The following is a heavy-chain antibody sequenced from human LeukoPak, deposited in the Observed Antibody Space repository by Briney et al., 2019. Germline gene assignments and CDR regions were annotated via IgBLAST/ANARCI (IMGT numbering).Heavy chain of an antibody. Sequence: SETLSLTCAVYGGSFSGYYWSWVRQPPGKGLEWMGEINHSGSTNYNPSLKSRVTISVDTSKNQFSLKLSSVPPADTAVYYCARGRSSTSNWFDPWGQGTLVTVSS. J-gene: IGHJ5*02. D-gene: IGHD2-2*01. CDR3: ARGRSSTSNWFDP. CDR1: GGSFSGYY. V-gene: IGHV4-34*01. CDR2: INHSGST.